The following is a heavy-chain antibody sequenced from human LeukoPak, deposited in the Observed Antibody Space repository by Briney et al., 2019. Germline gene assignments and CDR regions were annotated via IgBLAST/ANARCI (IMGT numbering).Heavy chain of an antibody. CDR2: ISAYNGNT. J-gene: IGHJ5*02. V-gene: IGHV1-18*01. D-gene: IGHD4-11*01. CDR3: ARDLWDDYSNYGRTNWFDP. Sequence: ASVNVSCKASGYTFASYGISWVRQAPGQGLEGMGWISAYNGNTNYAQKLRGRLTMTTDTSTSTAYMELRSLRSDDTAVYYCARDLWDDYSNYGRTNWFDPWGQGTLVTVSS. CDR1: GYTFASYG.